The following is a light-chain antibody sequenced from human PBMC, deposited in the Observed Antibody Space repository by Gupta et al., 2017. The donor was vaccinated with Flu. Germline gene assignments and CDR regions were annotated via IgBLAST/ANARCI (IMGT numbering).Light chain of an antibody. CDR3: QQFNNYPLYT. CDR2: DAS. J-gene: IGKJ2*01. Sequence: AIQLTQSPSSLSASVGDRVTITCRASQGISSALAWYQQKPGKAPKLLIYDASSLESGVPSRFSGSGSGTDFTLTISSLHPEDFATYYCQQFNNYPLYTFGQGTKLEIK. V-gene: IGKV1D-13*01. CDR1: QGISSA.